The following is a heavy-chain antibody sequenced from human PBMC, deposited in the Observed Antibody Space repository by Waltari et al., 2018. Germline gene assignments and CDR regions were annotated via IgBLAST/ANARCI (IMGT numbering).Heavy chain of an antibody. Sequence: EVDLVESGGGLVKPGGSLRLPCQASVFTFSRHTIHWVSQAPGKGLEWVSSISSQSSYIYYADSVKGRFTIFRDNAKNSLYLQMSSLRVDDTAVYYCVREVVGTDNWFDPWGQGTLVTVSS. CDR3: VREVVGTDNWFDP. J-gene: IGHJ5*02. V-gene: IGHV3-21*01. D-gene: IGHD2-21*02. CDR2: ISSQSSYI. CDR1: VFTFSRHT.